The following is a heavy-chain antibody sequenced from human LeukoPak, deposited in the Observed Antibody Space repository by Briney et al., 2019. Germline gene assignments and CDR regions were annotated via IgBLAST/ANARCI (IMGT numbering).Heavy chain of an antibody. J-gene: IGHJ4*02. V-gene: IGHV3-7*01. CDR2: IKEDGSEK. Sequence: PGGSLRLSCAASGFTFSTYWMSWVRQAPGKGLEWVANIKEDGSEKYYGDSVKGRFTISRDNAKNSLYLQMNSLRAEDTAVYYCASDSSGYQWGQGTLVTVSS. CDR1: GFTFSTYW. CDR3: ASDSSGYQ. D-gene: IGHD3-22*01.